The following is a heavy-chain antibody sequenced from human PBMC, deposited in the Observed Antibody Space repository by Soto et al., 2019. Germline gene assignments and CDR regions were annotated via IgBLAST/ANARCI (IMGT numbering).Heavy chain of an antibody. V-gene: IGHV3-30-3*01. CDR1: GFTFTNFA. CDR2: ISYDGSSK. D-gene: IGHD3-3*01. CDR3: ARGGTYDFWSGYYLDFDY. J-gene: IGHJ4*02. Sequence: GGSLRLSCAASGFTFTNFAMHWVRQAPGKGLEWVAVISYDGSSKYYAESVKGRFTISRDNSKNTLYLQMNSLRPEDTAVYYCARGGTYDFWSGYYLDFDYWGQGTLVTVSS.